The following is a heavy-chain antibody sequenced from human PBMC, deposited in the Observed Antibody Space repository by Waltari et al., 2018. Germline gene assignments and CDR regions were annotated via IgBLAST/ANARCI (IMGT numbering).Heavy chain of an antibody. CDR1: DDPMNSYH. Sequence: VQLQESGPGLVRSSETLSLTCTVSDDPMNSYHYMWTWIRQPAGKALEWIGRIYPGGSTNYNASLNSRVAMSLDTSENQFSLNLASVTAADTAVYYCARGPSSVRNWFDAWGQGILVTVSS. CDR3: ARGPSSVRNWFDA. J-gene: IGHJ5*02. V-gene: IGHV4-4*07. CDR2: IYPGGST. D-gene: IGHD3-10*01.